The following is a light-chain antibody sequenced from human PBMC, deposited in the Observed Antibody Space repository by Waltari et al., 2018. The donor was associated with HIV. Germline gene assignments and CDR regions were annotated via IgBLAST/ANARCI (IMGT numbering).Light chain of an antibody. CDR1: VLTKKH. Sequence: SYELTQPPSVSVSPGQTARITCPGEVLTKKHAYWYQVRSGQAPVLVIYEDSKRPSGIPERFSGSSSGTMATLTISGAQVDDESDYYCYSTDSSAYPLFGGGTKLTVL. V-gene: IGLV3-10*01. J-gene: IGLJ3*02. CDR2: EDS. CDR3: YSTDSSAYPL.